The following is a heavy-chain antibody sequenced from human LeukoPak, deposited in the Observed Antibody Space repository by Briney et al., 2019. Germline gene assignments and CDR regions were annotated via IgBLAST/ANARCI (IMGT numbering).Heavy chain of an antibody. V-gene: IGHV2-5*02. Sequence: SGPTLVKPTQTLTLTCTFSGFLLSTGGVGVGWIREPPGKALEWLALIYWDDDKRYSPSLKSRLTITKDTSKNQVVLTMTNMDPVDTATYYCVHRYRSSFFDYWGQGTLVTVSS. CDR2: IYWDDDK. CDR1: GFLLSTGGVG. CDR3: VHRYRSSFFDY. J-gene: IGHJ4*02. D-gene: IGHD6-13*01.